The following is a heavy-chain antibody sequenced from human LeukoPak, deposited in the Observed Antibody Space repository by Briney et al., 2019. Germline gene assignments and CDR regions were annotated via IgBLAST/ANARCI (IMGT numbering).Heavy chain of an antibody. D-gene: IGHD3-3*01. CDR3: ARGSGGRPFDY. CDR1: GGSLSDSY. J-gene: IGHJ4*02. Sequence: SETLSLTCAVSGGSLSDSYWTWIRQTPGKGLEWIGCIYYRGTAYYNPSLRSRVSISMDTSKNQFSLKMTSVTAADTAVFYCARGSGGRPFDYWGQGTLVTVSS. CDR2: IYYRGTA. V-gene: IGHV4-59*12.